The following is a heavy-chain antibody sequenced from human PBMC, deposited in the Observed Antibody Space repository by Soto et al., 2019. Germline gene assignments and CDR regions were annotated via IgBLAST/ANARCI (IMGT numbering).Heavy chain of an antibody. CDR1: GFTFSSYE. J-gene: IGHJ3*02. Sequence: GSLRLSCAASGFTFSSYEMNWVRQAPGKGLEWVSYISSSGSTIYYADSVKGRFTISRDNAKNSLYLQMNSLRAEDTAVYYCATANWDAFDIWGQGTMVTVSS. CDR3: ATANWDAFDI. D-gene: IGHD7-27*01. V-gene: IGHV3-48*03. CDR2: ISSSGSTI.